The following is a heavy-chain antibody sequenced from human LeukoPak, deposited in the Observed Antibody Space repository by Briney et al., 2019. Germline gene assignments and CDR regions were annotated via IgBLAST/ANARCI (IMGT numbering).Heavy chain of an antibody. J-gene: IGHJ4*02. Sequence: SETLSLTCTVSGGSISSYYWSWIRQPPGKGLEWIGEINHSGSTNYNPSLKSRVTISVDTSKNQFSLKLSSVTAADTAVYYCARGLAKYGSGSYPLSPFDYWGQGTLVTVSS. CDR1: GGSISSYY. V-gene: IGHV4-34*01. CDR2: INHSGST. CDR3: ARGLAKYGSGSYPLSPFDY. D-gene: IGHD3-10*01.